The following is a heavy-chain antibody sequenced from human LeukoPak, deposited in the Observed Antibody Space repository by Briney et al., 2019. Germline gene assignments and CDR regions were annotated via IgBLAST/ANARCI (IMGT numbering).Heavy chain of an antibody. Sequence: SETLSLTCTVSGSSISLYYWSWIRQPAGKGLEWIGRIYTSGNTNYKPSLKSRVTMSLDMSKNQISLKLSSVTAADTAVYYCARWLRVGAKGIDLWGQGTMVTVSS. D-gene: IGHD1-26*01. V-gene: IGHV4-4*07. CDR1: GSSISLYY. CDR3: ARWLRVGAKGIDL. J-gene: IGHJ3*01. CDR2: IYTSGNT.